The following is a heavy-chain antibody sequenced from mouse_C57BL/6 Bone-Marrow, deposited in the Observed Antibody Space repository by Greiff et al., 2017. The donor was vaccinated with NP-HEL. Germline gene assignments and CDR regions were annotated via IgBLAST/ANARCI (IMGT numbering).Heavy chain of an antibody. J-gene: IGHJ3*01. CDR1: GYTFTSYG. D-gene: IGHD1-1*01. CDR2: IYPRSGNT. V-gene: IGHV1-81*01. CDR3: ARSGYYGSSPFAY. Sequence: VQLQESGAELARPGASVKLSCKASGYTFTSYGISWVKQSTGQGLEWIGEIYPRSGNTYYNEKFKGKATLTADKSSSTAYMELRSLTSEDSAVYFCARSGYYGSSPFAYWGQGTLVTVSA.